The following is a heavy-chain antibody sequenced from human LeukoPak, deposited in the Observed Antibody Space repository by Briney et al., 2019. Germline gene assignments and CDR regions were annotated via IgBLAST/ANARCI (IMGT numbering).Heavy chain of an antibody. J-gene: IGHJ4*02. CDR2: ISSSSSYI. CDR3: ARENYYDSTPFDY. V-gene: IGHV3-21*01. D-gene: IGHD3-22*01. CDR1: GFTFSSYS. Sequence: PGGSLRLSCAASGFTFSSYSRTWVRQAPGKGLEWVSSISSSSSYIYYADSVKGRFTISRDNAKNSLYLQMNSLRAEDTAVYYCARENYYDSTPFDYWGQGTLVTVSS.